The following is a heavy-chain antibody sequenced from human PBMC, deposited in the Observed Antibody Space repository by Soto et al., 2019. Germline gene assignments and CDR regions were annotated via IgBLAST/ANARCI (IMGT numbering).Heavy chain of an antibody. CDR3: AKGYYDFWSGYNDY. Sequence: GSLRLSCAASGFTFSSYAMSWVRQAPGKGLEWVSAISGSGGSAYYADSVKGRFTISRDNSKNTLYLQMNSLRAEDTAVYYCAKGYYDFWSGYNDYWGQGTLVTVSS. J-gene: IGHJ4*02. CDR1: GFTFSSYA. V-gene: IGHV3-23*01. CDR2: ISGSGGSA. D-gene: IGHD3-3*01.